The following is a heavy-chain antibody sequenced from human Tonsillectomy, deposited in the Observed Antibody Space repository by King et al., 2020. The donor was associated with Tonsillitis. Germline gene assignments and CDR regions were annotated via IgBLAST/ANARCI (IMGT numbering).Heavy chain of an antibody. Sequence: VQLVESGGGLVQPGGSLRLSCAASGFTFSSYWMHWVRQAPGKGLVWVSRISSDGSITSYADSVKGRFTISRDNAKNTLYLQMNSLRGEDTALYYCARVGCRSTSCYSINYYYYGMDVWGQGTTVTVSS. CDR1: GFTFSSYW. CDR2: ISSDGSIT. J-gene: IGHJ6*02. CDR3: ARVGCRSTSCYSINYYYYGMDV. V-gene: IGHV3-74*01. D-gene: IGHD2-2*01.